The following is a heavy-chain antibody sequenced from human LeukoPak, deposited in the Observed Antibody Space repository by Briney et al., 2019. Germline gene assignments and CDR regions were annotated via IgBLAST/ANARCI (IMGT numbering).Heavy chain of an antibody. Sequence: ASVKVSCKASGYTFTTYNFNWVRQAPGQGLEWVGWISGYNDNTDYAQKVQGRVTMTTDTSTSTAYMELRSLTSDDTAVYYCARAVPYYFSSGSTEEFDYWGQGTLVTVSS. CDR1: GYTFTTYN. CDR3: ARAVPYYFSSGSTEEFDY. D-gene: IGHD3-10*01. CDR2: ISGYNDNT. J-gene: IGHJ4*02. V-gene: IGHV1-18*01.